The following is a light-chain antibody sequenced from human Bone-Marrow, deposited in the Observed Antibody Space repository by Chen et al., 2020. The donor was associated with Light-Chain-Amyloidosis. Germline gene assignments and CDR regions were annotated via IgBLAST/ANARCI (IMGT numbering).Light chain of an antibody. V-gene: IGKV3-20*01. CDR3: QHYGDSLFT. CDR1: QSVSRTH. Sequence: VLTQSPGTLSLSPGERATLSGRVSQSVSRTHLAWYQQKPGQAPRLLIYGASTRATGIPDRFSGTGSATDFTLTISRVEPEDFAIYYCQHYGDSLFTFGPGTKVDIE. J-gene: IGKJ3*01. CDR2: GAS.